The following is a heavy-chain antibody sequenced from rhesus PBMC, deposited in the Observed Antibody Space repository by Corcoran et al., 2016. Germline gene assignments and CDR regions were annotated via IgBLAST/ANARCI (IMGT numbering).Heavy chain of an antibody. D-gene: IGHD4-35*01. CDR3: AKAPDYGNFDY. Sequence: EVQLVESGGGLAKPGGSLRLSCAASGFTFSSYWMNWVRQAPGKGLEWVTAINRGGGRTTYADSVKGRYTSSRDNAKNTLSLQMNSLRAEDTAVYYCAKAPDYGNFDYWGQGVLVTVSS. CDR1: GFTFSSYW. V-gene: IGHV3S25*01. J-gene: IGHJ4*01. CDR2: INRGGGRT.